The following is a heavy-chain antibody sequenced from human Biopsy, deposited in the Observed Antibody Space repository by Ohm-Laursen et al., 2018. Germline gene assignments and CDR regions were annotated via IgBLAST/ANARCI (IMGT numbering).Heavy chain of an antibody. J-gene: IGHJ2*01. CDR3: ARDRGYYSDRTVPGYFDL. Sequence: TLSLTCTVSGDSLCSYYWSWIPQPPGKGLVGLGYVYYTGRTDYNPALQSRVTISVDTSKNHFSLRIRSVTPADTAIYYCARDRGYYSDRTVPGYFDLWGRGTLVTVSS. V-gene: IGHV4-59*01. CDR1: GDSLCSYY. D-gene: IGHD3-22*01. CDR2: VYYTGRT.